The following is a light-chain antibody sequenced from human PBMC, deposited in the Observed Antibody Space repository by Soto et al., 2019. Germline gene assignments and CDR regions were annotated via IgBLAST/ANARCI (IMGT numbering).Light chain of an antibody. CDR3: QHLYTLLFT. Sequence: IQLTQHTCLLSESLGERVTVTCRASHDISTFLAWYQQKPGKAPKLLIYEASTLQSGVPSRFSGSGSGTEFTLTISGLLPEDFAAYHCQHLYTLLFTFGQGTRLDI. CDR2: EAS. CDR1: HDISTF. J-gene: IGKJ5*01. V-gene: IGKV1-9*01.